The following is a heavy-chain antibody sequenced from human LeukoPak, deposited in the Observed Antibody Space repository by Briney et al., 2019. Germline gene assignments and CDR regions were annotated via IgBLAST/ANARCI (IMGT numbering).Heavy chain of an antibody. Sequence: ASVKVSCKASGYTFTSYDINWVRQAPGQGLEWMGWINPNSGGTNYAQKFQGRVTMTRDTSISTAYMELSRLRCDDTAVYYCARGKKIYDFWSGARHHNWFDPWGQGTLVTVSS. CDR2: INPNSGGT. J-gene: IGHJ5*02. CDR3: ARGKKIYDFWSGARHHNWFDP. CDR1: GYTFTSYD. V-gene: IGHV1-2*02. D-gene: IGHD3-3*01.